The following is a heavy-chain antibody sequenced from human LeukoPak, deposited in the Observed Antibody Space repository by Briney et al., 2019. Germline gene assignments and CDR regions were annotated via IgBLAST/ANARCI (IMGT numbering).Heavy chain of an antibody. CDR2: ISAYNGNT. V-gene: IGHV1-18*01. D-gene: IGHD5-12*01. Sequence: ASVKVSCKASGYTFTSFGISWVRQAPGQGLEWMGWISAYNGNTNYAQNLQGRVTMTTDTSTSTAYMELRSLRSDDTALYYCARDRAYSGTYESFDYWGQGTLVTVSS. CDR1: GYTFTSFG. J-gene: IGHJ4*02. CDR3: ARDRAYSGTYESFDY.